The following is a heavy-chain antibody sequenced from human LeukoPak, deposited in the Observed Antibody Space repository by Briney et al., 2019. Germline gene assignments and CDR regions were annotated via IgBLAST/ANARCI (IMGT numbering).Heavy chain of an antibody. D-gene: IGHD3-9*01. CDR3: ARNFDMKGFDP. Sequence: GASVKVSCKASGYTFTGYYMNWVRQAPGQRLERMGWINSDSGFTKYAQKFQGRVTMTRDTSITTVYMDLTRLTSDDTAVYYCARNFDMKGFDPWGQGTLVTVSS. CDR2: INSDSGFT. V-gene: IGHV1-2*02. J-gene: IGHJ5*02. CDR1: GYTFTGYY.